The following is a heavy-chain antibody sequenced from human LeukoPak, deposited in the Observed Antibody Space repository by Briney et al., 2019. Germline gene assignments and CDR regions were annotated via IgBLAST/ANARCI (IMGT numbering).Heavy chain of an antibody. CDR2: IYYSGST. Sequence: SETLSLTCTVPGGSISSSSYYWGWIRQPPGKGLEWIGTIYYSGSTYYNPSLKSRVTISVDTSKNQFSLKLSSVTAADTAVYYCARAKGEMPTYYYESSGYHAEYFQHWGQGTLVTVSS. CDR1: GGSISSSSYY. D-gene: IGHD3-22*01. J-gene: IGHJ1*01. V-gene: IGHV4-39*07. CDR3: ARAKGEMPTYYYESSGYHAEYFQH.